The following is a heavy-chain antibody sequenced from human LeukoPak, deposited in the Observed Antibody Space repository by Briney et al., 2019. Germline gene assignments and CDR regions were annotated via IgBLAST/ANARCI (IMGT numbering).Heavy chain of an antibody. CDR1: GYTLISYY. CDR3: ARGLQHSSGWYAFDI. V-gene: IGHV1-46*01. D-gene: IGHD6-19*01. CDR2: INTGAGDT. Sequence: ASVKVSCKASGYTLISYYMHWVRQAPGKGLEWMGIINTGAGDTNYAQKFQGRVSMTSDPSPSTVPMELSSLRSEDTTVYYCARGLQHSSGWYAFDIWGQGTMVTVSS. J-gene: IGHJ3*02.